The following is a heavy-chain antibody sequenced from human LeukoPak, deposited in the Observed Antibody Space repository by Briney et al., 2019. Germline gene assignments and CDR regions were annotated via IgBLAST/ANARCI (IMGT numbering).Heavy chain of an antibody. Sequence: GGSLRLSCAVSGFTFDDYAMHWVRQVPGKGLEWVSGINWNSDNIGYADSVKGRFTISRDNAKNSLYLQMNSLRAEDTAFYYCAKAGRYFDWLFGFYSPDAFDIWGQGTMVTVSS. CDR2: INWNSDNI. CDR1: GFTFDDYA. V-gene: IGHV3-9*01. D-gene: IGHD3-9*01. CDR3: AKAGRYFDWLFGFYSPDAFDI. J-gene: IGHJ3*02.